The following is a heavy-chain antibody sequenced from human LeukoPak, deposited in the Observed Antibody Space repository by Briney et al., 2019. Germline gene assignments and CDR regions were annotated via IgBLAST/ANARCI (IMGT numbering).Heavy chain of an antibody. D-gene: IGHD3-10*01. V-gene: IGHV3-73*01. J-gene: IGHJ2*01. CDR2: IRSKANSYAT. CDR3: NSPLIGMDGSGRYVSSYWYFDL. CDR1: GFTFSGSA. Sequence: GGSLRLSCAASGFTFSGSAMHWVRQASGKGLEWVGRIRSKANSYATAYAASVKGRFTISRDDSKNTAYLQMNSLKTEDTAVYYCNSPLIGMDGSGRYVSSYWYFDLWGRGTLVTVSS.